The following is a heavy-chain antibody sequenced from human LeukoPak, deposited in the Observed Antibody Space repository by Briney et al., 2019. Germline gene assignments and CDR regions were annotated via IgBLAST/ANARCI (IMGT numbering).Heavy chain of an antibody. CDR3: AKSAHLYYGSGSYMDV. Sequence: PGGSLRLSRAASGFTFSNYGMHWVRQAPGKGLERVTIIYYDGNKRIYSDSVQDRFTISRDNSKSTLYLQMNSLRAEDTAVYFCAKSAHLYYGSGSYMDVWGKGTTAIVSS. V-gene: IGHV3-33*06. CDR1: GFTFSNYG. J-gene: IGHJ6*03. D-gene: IGHD3-10*01. CDR2: IYYDGNKR.